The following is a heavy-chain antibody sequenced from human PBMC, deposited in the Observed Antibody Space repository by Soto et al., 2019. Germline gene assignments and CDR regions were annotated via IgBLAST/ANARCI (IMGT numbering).Heavy chain of an antibody. J-gene: IGHJ5*02. V-gene: IGHV1-18*01. CDR1: GYTFTSYG. CDR3: ARWYYGSGSYTNWFDP. CDR2: TSAYNGNT. Sequence: GASVKVSCKASGYTFTSYGISWVRQAPGQGLEWMGWTSAYNGNTNYAQKLQGRVTMTTDTSTSTAYMELRSLRSDDTAVYYCARWYYGSGSYTNWFDPWGQGTLVTVSS. D-gene: IGHD3-10*01.